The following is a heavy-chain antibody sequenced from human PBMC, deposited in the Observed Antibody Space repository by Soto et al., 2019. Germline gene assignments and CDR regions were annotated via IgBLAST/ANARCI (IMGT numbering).Heavy chain of an antibody. CDR1: GGSISSGDYY. V-gene: IGHV4-30-4*01. CDR3: ARRTAAIDY. Sequence: SETLSLTCTVSGGSISSGDYYWSWIRQPPGKGLEWIGYIYYSGSTYYNTSLKSRVTISVDTSKKQFSLKLSSVTAADTAVYYCARRTAAIDYWGQGTLVTVSS. J-gene: IGHJ4*02. D-gene: IGHD2-2*01. CDR2: IYYSGST.